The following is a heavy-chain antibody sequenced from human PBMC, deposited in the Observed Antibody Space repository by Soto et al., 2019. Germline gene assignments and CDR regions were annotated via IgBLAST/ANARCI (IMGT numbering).Heavy chain of an antibody. J-gene: IGHJ3*02. V-gene: IGHV5-10-1*01. CDR2: IDPSDSYT. D-gene: IGHD6-13*01. CDR3: ARHAGVNSSPAGDGFDI. CDR1: GYSFTNYW. Sequence: EVQLVQSGAEVKEPGESLRISCKGSGYSFTNYWISWVRQMPGKGLEWMGRIDPSDSYTNYSPSFQGHVTFSVDKSISIAYRQWSSLKASDTAMYYCARHAGVNSSPAGDGFDIWGQGTMVTVSS.